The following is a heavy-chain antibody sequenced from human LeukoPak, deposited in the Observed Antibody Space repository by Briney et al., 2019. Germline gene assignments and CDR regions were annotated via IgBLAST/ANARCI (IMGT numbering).Heavy chain of an antibody. J-gene: IGHJ4*02. CDR2: ISYDGSNK. Sequence: PGRSLRLSCAASGFTFSSYAMHWVRQAPGKGLEWVAAISYDGSNKYYADSVKGRFTISRDNSKNTLYLQMNSLRAEDTAVYYCVVAGAAASYDYWGQGTLVTVSS. CDR1: GFTFSSYA. CDR3: VVAGAAASYDY. V-gene: IGHV3-30*04. D-gene: IGHD6-19*01.